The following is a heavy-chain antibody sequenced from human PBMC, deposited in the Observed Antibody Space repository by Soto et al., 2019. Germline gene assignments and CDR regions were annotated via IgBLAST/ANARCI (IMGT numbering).Heavy chain of an antibody. J-gene: IGHJ5*02. CDR1: GYALANYG. V-gene: IGHV1-18*04. Sequence: GSVKVSCPASGYALANYGSSCVRQAPGQGLEYMGWISGYNGNTHYEQKCQGRVTMTTDTSTSTVYMELRSLRSDDTAVYYCERFQGVPGASWFDPWGQGTLVTVSS. CDR2: ISGYNGNT. D-gene: IGHD2-2*01. CDR3: ERFQGVPGASWFDP.